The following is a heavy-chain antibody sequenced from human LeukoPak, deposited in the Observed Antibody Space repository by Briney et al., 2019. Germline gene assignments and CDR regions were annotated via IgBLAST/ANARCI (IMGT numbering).Heavy chain of an antibody. D-gene: IGHD3-22*01. CDR1: GGSINNYY. V-gene: IGHV4-4*07. J-gene: IGHJ6*03. CDR3: ARDYYDSSGYGYFHMDV. Sequence: SETLSLTCTVSGGSINNYYWSWIRQPAGKGPEWIGRIFSSGSTNYNSSLKSRVSMSVDTSKNQFSLKLSSVTAADTAVYYCARDYYDSSGYGYFHMDVWGKGTTVTVSS. CDR2: IFSSGST.